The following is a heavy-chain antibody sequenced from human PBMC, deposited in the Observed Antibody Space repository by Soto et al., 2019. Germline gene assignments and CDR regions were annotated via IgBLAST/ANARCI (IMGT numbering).Heavy chain of an antibody. V-gene: IGHV4-59*01. D-gene: IGHD1-26*01. CDR3: ARYSGSYSSIWFDP. Sequence: QVQLQESAPGLVKPSETLSLTCSVSGGSIKSYYWSWIRQTPGKGLEWIGYIYYSGTTNYNPSLKSRVPMTVHTSKNHFCLTLSSVTDADSALYYCARYSGSYSSIWFDPWGQVILVTVS. CDR2: IYYSGTT. CDR1: GGSIKSYY. J-gene: IGHJ5*02.